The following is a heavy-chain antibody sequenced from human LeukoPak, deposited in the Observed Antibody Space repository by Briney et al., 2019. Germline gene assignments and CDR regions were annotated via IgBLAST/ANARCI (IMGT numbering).Heavy chain of an antibody. Sequence: SGTLSLTCTVSGGSISSDYWSWIRQSAGKGLEWVGRIYTSVNSNYNPSLKSRVTMSVDTSKNQLSLKLRSVTAADTAVYYCARGAGTFDYWGQGTLVTVSS. CDR2: IYTSVNS. V-gene: IGHV4-4*07. CDR1: GGSISSDY. D-gene: IGHD6-13*01. J-gene: IGHJ4*02. CDR3: ARGAGTFDY.